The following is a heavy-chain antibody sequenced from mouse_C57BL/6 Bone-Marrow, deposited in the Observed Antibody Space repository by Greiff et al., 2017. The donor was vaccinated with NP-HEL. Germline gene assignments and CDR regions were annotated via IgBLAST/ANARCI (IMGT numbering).Heavy chain of an antibody. CDR1: GYSITSGYY. D-gene: IGHD2-3*01. CDR2: ISYDGSN. J-gene: IGHJ4*01. Sequence: EVQVVESGPGLVKPSQSLSLTCSVTGYSITSGYYWNWIRQFPGNKLEWMGYISYDGSNNYNPSLKNRISITRDTSKNQFFLKLNSVTTEDTATYYCARVYDGYSDAMDYWGQGTSVTVSS. CDR3: ARVYDGYSDAMDY. V-gene: IGHV3-6*01.